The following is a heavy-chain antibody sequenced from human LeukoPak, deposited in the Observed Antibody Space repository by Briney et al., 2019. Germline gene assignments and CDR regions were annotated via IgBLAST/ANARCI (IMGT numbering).Heavy chain of an antibody. CDR3: AREYNGWAFDY. D-gene: IGHD1-1*01. CDR2: IYNTGST. V-gene: IGHV3-66*01. CDR1: GFTVSSNY. J-gene: IGHJ4*02. Sequence: PGGSLRLSCAASGFTVSSNYMSWVRQAPGKGLEWVSVIYNTGSTYYADSVKGRFTISRDNSKNTLYPQMNSLRAEDTAVYYCAREYNGWAFDYWGQGTLVTVSS.